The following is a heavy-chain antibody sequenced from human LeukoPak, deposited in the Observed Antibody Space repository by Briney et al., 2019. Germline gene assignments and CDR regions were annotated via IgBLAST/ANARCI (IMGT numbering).Heavy chain of an antibody. Sequence: GGSLRLSCAASGFIFSSSEMNWVRQPSGKGLEWVSYISGRDTIYYADSVKGRFTISRDNSKNTLYLQMNSLRAEDTAVYYCAKGGGVDTAMVMVEDWWYYGMDVWGQGTTVTVSS. V-gene: IGHV3-48*03. CDR1: GFIFSSSE. D-gene: IGHD5-18*01. CDR2: ISGRDTI. J-gene: IGHJ6*02. CDR3: AKGGGVDTAMVMVEDWWYYGMDV.